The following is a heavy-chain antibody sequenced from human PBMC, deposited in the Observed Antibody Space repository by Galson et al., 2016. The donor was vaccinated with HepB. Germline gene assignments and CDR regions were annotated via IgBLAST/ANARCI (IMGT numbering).Heavy chain of an antibody. J-gene: IGHJ4*02. CDR2: IYSSGST. D-gene: IGHD3-10*01. CDR1: GGSISAANFY. CDR3: ARDRVTVIRGVTALDY. V-gene: IGHV4-39*07. Sequence: SETLSLTCVVSGGSISAANFYWGWIRQPPGKGLEWIGHIYSSGSTHYNPSLNSRVTISLDTSKNQVSLKLNSVTAADKALFFCARDRVTVIRGVTALDYWGQGILVTVSS.